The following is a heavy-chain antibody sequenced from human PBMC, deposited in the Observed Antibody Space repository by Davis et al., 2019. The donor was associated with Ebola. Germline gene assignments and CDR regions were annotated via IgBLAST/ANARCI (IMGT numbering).Heavy chain of an antibody. Sequence: GESLKISCAASGFTFSTYAMNWVRQAPGKGLEWVTFIRYDGSNKYYADSVKGRFTISRDNSKNTLYLQMNSLRPEDTAVYYCARDSDDYSFDYWGQGTLVTVSS. CDR1: GFTFSTYA. V-gene: IGHV3-30*02. J-gene: IGHJ4*02. CDR2: IRYDGSNK. D-gene: IGHD4-11*01. CDR3: ARDSDDYSFDY.